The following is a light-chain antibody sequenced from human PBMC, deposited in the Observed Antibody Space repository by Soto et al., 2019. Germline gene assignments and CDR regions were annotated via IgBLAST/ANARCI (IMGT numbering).Light chain of an antibody. CDR3: CSYAGGPYV. Sequence: QSALTQPRSVSGSPGQSVAISCTGTSSDVGGYNYVSWYQQHPGKAPKLMIYDVSKRPSGVPDRFSGSKSGNTASLTISGFQAEDEADYYCCSYAGGPYVFGTGTKVTVL. V-gene: IGLV2-11*01. J-gene: IGLJ1*01. CDR1: SSDVGGYNY. CDR2: DVS.